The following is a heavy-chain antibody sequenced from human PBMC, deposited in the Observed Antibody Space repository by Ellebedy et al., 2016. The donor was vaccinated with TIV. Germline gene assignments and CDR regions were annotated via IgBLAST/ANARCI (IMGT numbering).Heavy chain of an antibody. J-gene: IGHJ6*04. V-gene: IGHV3-9*01. CDR3: AKDGRYSSSWYEMDV. CDR2: ISWNSGSI. D-gene: IGHD6-13*01. CDR1: GFTFDDYA. Sequence: GGSLRLSXAASGFTFDDYAMHWVRQAPGKGLEWVSGISWNSGSIGYADSVKGRFTISRDNAKNSLYLQMNSLRAEDTALYYCAKDGRYSSSWYEMDVWGKGTTVTVSS.